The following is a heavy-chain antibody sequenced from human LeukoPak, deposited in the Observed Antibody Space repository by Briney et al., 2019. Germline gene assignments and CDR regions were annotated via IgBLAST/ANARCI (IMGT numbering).Heavy chain of an antibody. D-gene: IGHD3-9*01. J-gene: IGHJ4*02. V-gene: IGHV1-24*01. CDR2: FDPEDGET. CDR1: GYTLPELS. CDR3: ARDYEILTTNYKAPQLDY. Sequence: ASVKVSCKVSGYTLPELSMHWVQQAPGKGLEWMGGFDPEDGETIYAQKFQGRVTMTEDTSTDTAYMELSSLRSEDTAVYYCARDYEILTTNYKAPQLDYWGQGTLVTASS.